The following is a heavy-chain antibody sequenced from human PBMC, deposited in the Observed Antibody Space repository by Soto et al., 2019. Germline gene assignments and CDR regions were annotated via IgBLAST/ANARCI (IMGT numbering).Heavy chain of an antibody. Sequence: PWETLSLTCTVSGGSISSGGYYWSWIRQRPVKGLEWIGYIYYRGTTSYNPSLKSRVTISVDTSKNQFSLKLSSVTAADTAVYYCVRGATFYYDSSGLNFDYWGQGTLVTVSS. J-gene: IGHJ4*02. CDR1: GGSISSGGYY. CDR3: VRGATFYYDSSGLNFDY. CDR2: IYYRGTT. D-gene: IGHD3-22*01. V-gene: IGHV4-31*03.